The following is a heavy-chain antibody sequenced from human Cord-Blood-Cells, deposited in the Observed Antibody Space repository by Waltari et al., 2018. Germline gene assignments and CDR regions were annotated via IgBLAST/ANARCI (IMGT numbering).Heavy chain of an antibody. Sequence: QLQLQESGPGLVKPSETLSLTCTVSGGSISNSSYYWGWIRQPPGKGLEWIGSIYYSGSTYYNPSLKSRVTISVDTSKNQFSLKLSSVTAADTAVYYCARQGSGWGAGNFDYWGQGTLVTVSS. CDR2: IYYSGST. CDR1: GGSISNSSYY. D-gene: IGHD1-1*01. V-gene: IGHV4-39*01. J-gene: IGHJ4*02. CDR3: ARQGSGWGAGNFDY.